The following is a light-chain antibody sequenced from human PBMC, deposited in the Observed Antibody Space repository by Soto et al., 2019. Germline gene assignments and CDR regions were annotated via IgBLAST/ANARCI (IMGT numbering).Light chain of an antibody. J-gene: IGKJ1*01. CDR3: QQYHRHWT. V-gene: IGKV1-5*01. Sequence: DIQMTQSPSTVSAYVGDSVTITCRASQSITTWLAWYQQRPGKAPKLRIYDVSSLQSGVPSRLSGSGSGTEFALTISGMLPDDFATYFCQQYHRHWTFGQGTKVDIK. CDR2: DVS. CDR1: QSITTW.